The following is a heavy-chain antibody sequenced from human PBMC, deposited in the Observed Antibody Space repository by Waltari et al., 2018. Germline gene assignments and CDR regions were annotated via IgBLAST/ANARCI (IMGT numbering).Heavy chain of an antibody. CDR2: ISHDGCTN. V-gene: IGHV3-30*03. D-gene: IGHD6-19*01. CDR1: GFSLRSDG. CDR3: VRGRSSGWYIGSFDI. Sequence: QLVESGGGVVQPGRSLRLACVASGFSLRSDGMHWVRQAPGKGLEWVAGISHDGCTNSYGGSVKGRFTISRDNSKNTLYLEMNSLRVDDTAVYHCVRGRSSGWYIGSFDIWGQGTRVSVSP. J-gene: IGHJ3*02.